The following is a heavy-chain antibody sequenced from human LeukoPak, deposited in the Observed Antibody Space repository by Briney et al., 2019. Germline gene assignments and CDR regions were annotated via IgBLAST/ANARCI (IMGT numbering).Heavy chain of an antibody. CDR1: GGSISSGGYS. CDR2: IYHSGST. D-gene: IGHD3-22*01. J-gene: IGHJ4*02. CDR3: ARASGYYSGADY. V-gene: IGHV4-30-2*01. Sequence: SQTLSLTCAVSGGSISSGGYSWSWIRQPPGKGLEWIVYIYHSGSTYYNPSLKSRVTISVDRSKNQFSLKLSSVTAADTAVYYCARASGYYSGADYWGQGTLVTVSS.